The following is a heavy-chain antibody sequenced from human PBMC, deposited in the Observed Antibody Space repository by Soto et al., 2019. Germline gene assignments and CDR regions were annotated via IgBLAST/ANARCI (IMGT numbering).Heavy chain of an antibody. CDR2: IYSSGST. CDR3: ARVAVPGASY. D-gene: IGHD7-27*01. CDR1: GGSISRGGYY. Sequence: LGLTSSVSGGSISRGGYYWSWIRQHPGKGLEWIGYIYSSGSTYYNPSLKSRVTISADTSQNHFSLKLNSVTAADTAVYYCARVAVPGASYWGQGSLVTVSS. V-gene: IGHV4-31*03. J-gene: IGHJ4*02.